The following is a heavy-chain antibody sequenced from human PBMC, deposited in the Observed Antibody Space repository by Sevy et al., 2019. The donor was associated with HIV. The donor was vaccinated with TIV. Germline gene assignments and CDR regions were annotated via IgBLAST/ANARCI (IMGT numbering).Heavy chain of an antibody. D-gene: IGHD2-21*02. V-gene: IGHV3-11*04. CDR2: ISSSGGSV. Sequence: GGSLRLSCAASGISFSDHYMSWIRQAPGKGLEWVSYISSSGGSVYYADSVKGRLTISRDNDKKSLFLQMNNLRVEDTAVYYCARDPTSRPNGGDSDDAFDIWGRGTMVTVSS. J-gene: IGHJ3*02. CDR3: ARDPTSRPNGGDSDDAFDI. CDR1: GISFSDHY.